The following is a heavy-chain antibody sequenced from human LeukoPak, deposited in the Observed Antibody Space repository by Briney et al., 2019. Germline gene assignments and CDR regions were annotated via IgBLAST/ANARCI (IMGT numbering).Heavy chain of an antibody. CDR1: GGSFSGYY. Sequence: KPSETLSLTCAVYGGSFSGYYWSWIRQPPGKGLEWIGEINHSGSTNYNPSLKSRVTISVDTSKNQFSLKLSSVTAADTAVYYCARVRAPSLNCGVYAGWYFDLWGRGTLVTVSS. CDR3: ARVRAPSLNCGVYAGWYFDL. CDR2: INHSGST. V-gene: IGHV4-34*01. D-gene: IGHD5/OR15-5a*01. J-gene: IGHJ2*01.